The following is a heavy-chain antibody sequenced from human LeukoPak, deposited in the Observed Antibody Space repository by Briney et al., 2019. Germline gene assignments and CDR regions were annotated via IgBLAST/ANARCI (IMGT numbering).Heavy chain of an antibody. CDR2: FAGSDTTT. CDR1: GFDFGAYE. V-gene: IGHV3-48*03. J-gene: IGHJ4*02. CDR3: TTLGYHLDS. D-gene: IGHD3-22*01. Sequence: GWSLRLSCAASGFDFGAYEMNWVRQAPGKGLEWVAYFAGSDTTTYYADSVKGRFTISRDNARNSLYLQMNSLRAEDTALYYCTTLGYHLDSWGQGTLVTVSS.